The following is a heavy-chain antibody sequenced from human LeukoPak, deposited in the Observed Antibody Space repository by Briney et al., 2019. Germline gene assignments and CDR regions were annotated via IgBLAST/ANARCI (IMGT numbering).Heavy chain of an antibody. CDR1: GGSISSYY. V-gene: IGHV4-4*07. Sequence: PSETLSLTCTVSGGSISSYYWSWIRQPAGKGLEWIGRIETSGNTNYKPSLKSRVTMSVDTSKNQFSLKLSSVTAADTAVYYCAKAPPKEHDFWSGYYNYMDVWGKGTTVTVSS. D-gene: IGHD3-3*01. CDR2: IETSGNT. J-gene: IGHJ6*03. CDR3: AKAPPKEHDFWSGYYNYMDV.